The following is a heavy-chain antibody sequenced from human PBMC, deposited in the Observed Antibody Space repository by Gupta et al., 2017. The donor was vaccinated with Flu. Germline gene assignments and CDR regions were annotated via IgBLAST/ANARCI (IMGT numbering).Heavy chain of an antibody. J-gene: IGHJ6*02. CDR1: GYTFTSYD. CDR2: MNPNSGNT. V-gene: IGHV1-8*01. D-gene: IGHD3-3*01. Sequence: QVQLVQSGAEVKKPGASVKVSCKDSGYTFTSYDINWVRRGTGQGLELMGCMNPNSGNTGYAQKFKGRVTRTRNTSISTAYMELSSLRSEDTAVYYCARTQGGFLSGYLGLGGYGMDVWGQGTTVTVSS. CDR3: ARTQGGFLSGYLGLGGYGMDV.